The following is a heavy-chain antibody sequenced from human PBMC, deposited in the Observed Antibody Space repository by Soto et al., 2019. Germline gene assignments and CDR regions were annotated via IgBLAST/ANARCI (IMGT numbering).Heavy chain of an antibody. Sequence: SETLSLTCAVSGFSISSGYFWGWIRQPPGKGPEWLGSIYHSGTTYYNPSVKGRVTISVDTSKNQFSLKMSSVTAADTAVYYCTRDSSGYYWFDPWGQGTLVTVSS. CDR1: GFSISSGYF. CDR2: IYHSGTT. D-gene: IGHD3-22*01. J-gene: IGHJ5*02. V-gene: IGHV4-38-2*02. CDR3: TRDSSGYYWFDP.